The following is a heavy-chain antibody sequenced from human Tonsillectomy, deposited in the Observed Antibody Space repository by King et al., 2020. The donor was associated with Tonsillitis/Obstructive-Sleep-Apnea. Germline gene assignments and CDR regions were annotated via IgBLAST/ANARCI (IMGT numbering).Heavy chain of an antibody. CDR3: EREGKVVPAATGPKLLWLDP. CDR2: MNPSGST. CDR1: GGSFSGYY. D-gene: IGHD2-2*01. V-gene: IGHV4-34*01. Sequence: VQLQQWGAGLLKPSETLSLTGAVYGGSFSGYYWSWIRQPPGKGLEWMGEMNPSGSTNYNPSPRSRFTIAVDTSKNQFSLKLSSVTAADTAVYNCEREGKVVPAATGPKLLWLDPWGQGTLVTVSS. J-gene: IGHJ5*02.